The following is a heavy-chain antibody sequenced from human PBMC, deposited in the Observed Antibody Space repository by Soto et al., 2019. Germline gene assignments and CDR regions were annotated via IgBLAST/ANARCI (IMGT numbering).Heavy chain of an antibody. CDR2: INPSGGST. CDR1: GYTFTSYF. J-gene: IGHJ4*02. D-gene: IGHD2-15*01. Sequence: QVQLVQSGAEVKKPGASVKVSCKASGYTFTSYFMHWVRQAPGQGLEWMGIINPSGGSTSYAQKLQGRVTMTRDTPTSTVSMELSSLRSEDTAVYYCARQYCSGGSCYTLDDWGQGTLVTVSS. V-gene: IGHV1-46*01. CDR3: ARQYCSGGSCYTLDD.